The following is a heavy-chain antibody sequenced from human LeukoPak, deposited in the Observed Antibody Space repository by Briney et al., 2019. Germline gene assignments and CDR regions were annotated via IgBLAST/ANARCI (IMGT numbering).Heavy chain of an antibody. CDR3: VKDRWVDY. D-gene: IGHD4-23*01. V-gene: IGHV3-64D*06. Sequence: GGSLRLSCSVSGFTISSYAMHWVRQAPGKGLEYVSSISSDGGSTFYADSVKGRFTISRDNSKNTLSLQMSSLRTEDTAVYYCVKDRWVDYWGQGTLVTVSS. CDR2: ISSDGGST. CDR1: GFTISSYA. J-gene: IGHJ4*02.